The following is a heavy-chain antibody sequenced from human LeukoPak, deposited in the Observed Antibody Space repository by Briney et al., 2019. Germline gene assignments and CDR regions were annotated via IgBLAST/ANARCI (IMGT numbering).Heavy chain of an antibody. D-gene: IGHD3-10*01. J-gene: IGHJ4*02. CDR1: GFTVSSNF. CDR2: IYTAGTT. V-gene: IGHV3-53*01. CDR3: ARGPRGPARLDY. Sequence: GGSLRLSCAGSGFTVSSNFMSWVRQAPGKGLEWVSVIYTAGTTYCADSVKGRFTISRDNSKNTLYLQMNSLRAEDTAVYYCARGPRGPARLDYWGQGTLVTVSS.